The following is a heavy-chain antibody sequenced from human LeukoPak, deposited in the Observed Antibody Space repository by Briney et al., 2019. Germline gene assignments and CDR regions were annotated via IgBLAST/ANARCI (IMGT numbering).Heavy chain of an antibody. V-gene: IGHV3-33*01. D-gene: IGHD3-22*01. J-gene: IGHJ4*02. Sequence: GRSLRLSCTASGLTFSSYGMHWVRQAPGKGLEWVAVIWYDGSNKYYADSVKGRFTISRGNSKNTLYLQMNSLRAEDTAVYYCARSYYYDSSHTVDYWGQGTLVTVSS. CDR1: GLTFSSYG. CDR3: ARSYYYDSSHTVDY. CDR2: IWYDGSNK.